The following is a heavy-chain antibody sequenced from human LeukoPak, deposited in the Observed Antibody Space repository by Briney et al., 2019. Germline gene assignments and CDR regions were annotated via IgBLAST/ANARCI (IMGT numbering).Heavy chain of an antibody. CDR3: AREGYDDGLSYRYYYYYMDV. Sequence: ASVKVSCKASGYTFTSYDINWVRQATGQGLEWMGWMNPNSGNTGYAQKFQGRVTMTRNTSISTAYMELSSLRSEDTAVYYCAREGYDDGLSYRYYYYYMDVWGKGTTVTISS. CDR2: MNPNSGNT. V-gene: IGHV1-8*01. D-gene: IGHD5-12*01. J-gene: IGHJ6*03. CDR1: GYTFTSYD.